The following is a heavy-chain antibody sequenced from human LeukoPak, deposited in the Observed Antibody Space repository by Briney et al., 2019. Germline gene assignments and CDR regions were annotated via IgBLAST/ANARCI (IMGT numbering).Heavy chain of an antibody. CDR2: IYTSGST. Sequence: SETLSLTCTVSGVSISSGSYYWSWIRQPAGKGLEWIGRIYTSGSTNYNPSLKSRVTISVDTSKNQFSLKLSSVTAADTAVYYCARDRYYDSSGYYWGGYYFDYWGQGTLVTVSS. CDR1: GVSISSGSYY. V-gene: IGHV4-61*02. J-gene: IGHJ4*02. CDR3: ARDRYYDSSGYYWGGYYFDY. D-gene: IGHD3-22*01.